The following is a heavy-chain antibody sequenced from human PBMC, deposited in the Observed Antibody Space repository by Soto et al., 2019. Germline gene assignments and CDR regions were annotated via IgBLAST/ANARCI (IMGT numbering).Heavy chain of an antibody. CDR3: ARAALLWFGERPEADAFDF. CDR2: ISAYNGNT. J-gene: IGHJ3*01. D-gene: IGHD3-10*01. CDR1: GYTFTSYG. Sequence: ASVKVSCKASGYTFTSYGISWVRQAPGQGLEWMGWISAYNGNTNYAQKLQGRVTMTTDTSTSTAYMELRSLRSDDTAVYYCARAALLWFGERPEADAFDFWGQGTMVT. V-gene: IGHV1-18*04.